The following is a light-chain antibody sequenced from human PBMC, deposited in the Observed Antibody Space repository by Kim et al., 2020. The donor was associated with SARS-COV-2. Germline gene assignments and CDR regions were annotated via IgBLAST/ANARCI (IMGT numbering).Light chain of an antibody. V-gene: IGKV3-15*01. CDR3: QQYNRWPPYI. J-gene: IGKJ2*01. CDR2: GAS. Sequence: VSPGERATRSCRASQSVTSILAWYQQSPGQAPRLLIYGASIRATGIPDRFSGSGSVTEFTLTISSLQPEDFALYYCQQYNRWPPYIFGQGTKLEI. CDR1: QSVTSI.